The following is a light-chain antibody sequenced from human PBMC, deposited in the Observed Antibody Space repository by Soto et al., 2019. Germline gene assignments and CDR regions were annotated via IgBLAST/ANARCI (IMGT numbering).Light chain of an antibody. CDR3: QQYNKWPLT. J-gene: IGKJ1*01. Sequence: EIVLTQSPVTLSXSXXXXXTXXFRXSQRLSSSYLAWYQQKPGQAPRLLIYGASTRATGIPARFSGSGSGTDFTLTISRLEPEDFAVYYCQQYNKWPLTFGQGTKVDIK. CDR2: GAS. CDR1: QRLSSSY. V-gene: IGKV3-20*01.